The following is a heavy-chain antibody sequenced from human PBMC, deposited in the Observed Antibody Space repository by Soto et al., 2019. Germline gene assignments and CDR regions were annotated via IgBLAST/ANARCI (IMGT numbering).Heavy chain of an antibody. V-gene: IGHV1-58*01. CDR3: AALKWGRNYYGMGV. D-gene: IGHD3-16*01. J-gene: IGHJ6*02. CDR2: IVVGSGNT. Sequence: VASVKVSCKASGFTFTSSAVQWVRQARGQRLEWIGWIVVGSGNTNYAQKFQERVTITRDMSTSTAYMELSSLRSEDTAVYYCAALKWGRNYYGMGVWGQGTTVTVSS. CDR1: GFTFTSSA.